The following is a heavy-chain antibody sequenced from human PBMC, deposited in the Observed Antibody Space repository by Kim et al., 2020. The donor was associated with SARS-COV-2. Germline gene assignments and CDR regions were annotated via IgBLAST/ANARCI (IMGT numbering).Heavy chain of an antibody. CDR2: IWYDGSNK. Sequence: GGSLRLSCAASGFTFSSYGMHWVRQAPGKGLEWVAVIWYDGSNKYYADSVKGRFTISRDNSKNTLYLQMNSLRAEDTAVYYCARDRPKWLLLRNYYYGMDVWGQGTTVTVSS. CDR1: GFTFSSYG. CDR3: ARDRPKWLLLRNYYYGMDV. V-gene: IGHV3-33*01. J-gene: IGHJ6*02. D-gene: IGHD3-22*01.